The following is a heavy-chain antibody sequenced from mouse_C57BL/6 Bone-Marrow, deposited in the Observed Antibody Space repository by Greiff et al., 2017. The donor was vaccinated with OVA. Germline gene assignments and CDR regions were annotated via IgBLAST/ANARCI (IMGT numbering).Heavy chain of an antibody. D-gene: IGHD1-1*01. Sequence: QVQLQQPGAELVKPGASVKLSCKASGYTFTSYWMHWVKQRPGQGLEWIGMIHPNSGSTNYNEKFKSKATLTVDKSSSTAYMQLSSLTSVDSAVYCCGGDYGSSVYWYFDVWGTGTTVTVSS. CDR2: IHPNSGST. CDR3: GGDYGSSVYWYFDV. J-gene: IGHJ1*03. V-gene: IGHV1-64*01. CDR1: GYTFTSYW.